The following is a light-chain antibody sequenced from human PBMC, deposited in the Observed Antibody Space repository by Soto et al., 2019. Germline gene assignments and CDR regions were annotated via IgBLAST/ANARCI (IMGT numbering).Light chain of an antibody. CDR2: GAS. J-gene: IGKJ1*01. CDR1: QSVSSN. V-gene: IGKV3-15*01. Sequence: EIVMTQSPATLSVSPGERATLSCRASQSVSSNLAWYQQKPGQAPRLLIYGASTRATGIPARFSGSGSGIEFTLTISSLQSEDFAVYYCQQCNNWPWTFGQGTKVEIK. CDR3: QQCNNWPWT.